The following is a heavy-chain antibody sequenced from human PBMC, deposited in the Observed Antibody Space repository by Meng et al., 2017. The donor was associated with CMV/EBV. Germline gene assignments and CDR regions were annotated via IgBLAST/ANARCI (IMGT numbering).Heavy chain of an antibody. CDR3: ARYNYYYGMDV. J-gene: IGHJ6*02. CDR2: MNPNSGNT. V-gene: IGHV1-8*01. CDR1: GYTFTSYD. Sequence: ASVKVSCKASGYTFTSYDINWVRQATGQGLEWMGWMNPNSGNTGYAQKFQGRVTMTRDTSISTAYMELSRLRSDDTAVYYCARYNYYYGMDVWGQGTTVTVSS.